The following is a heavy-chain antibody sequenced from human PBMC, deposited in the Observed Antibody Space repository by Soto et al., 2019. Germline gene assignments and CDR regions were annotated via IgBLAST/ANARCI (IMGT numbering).Heavy chain of an antibody. Sequence: QVLLMQSGAEVKRPGSSVKLSCKASGDMFRNSAFTWVRQAPGQGLEWMGVIVPLFRKVIDAQKFQGRVTFAADEYKSTVYLELSTLRSEDTAVYYCARARLGNGDANFCVGFGLDVWGQCNTVTVSS. V-gene: IGHV1-69*01. CDR1: GDMFRNSA. D-gene: IGHD6-6*01. CDR2: IVPLFRKV. CDR3: ARARLGNGDANFCVGFGLDV. J-gene: IGHJ6*02.